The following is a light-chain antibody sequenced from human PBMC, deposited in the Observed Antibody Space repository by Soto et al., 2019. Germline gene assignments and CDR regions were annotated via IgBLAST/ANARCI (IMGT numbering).Light chain of an antibody. J-gene: IGLJ1*01. CDR1: SSDVGGYNY. CDR2: DVS. Sequence: QSALTQPASVSGSPGQSITISCTGTSSDVGGYNYVSWYQQHPGKAPKLMIYDVSNRPSGVSNRFSGSKSGNTASLTISGLQAEDEADYYCISYTSSSTLGGYVFGTGTKLTVL. V-gene: IGLV2-14*01. CDR3: ISYTSSSTLGGYV.